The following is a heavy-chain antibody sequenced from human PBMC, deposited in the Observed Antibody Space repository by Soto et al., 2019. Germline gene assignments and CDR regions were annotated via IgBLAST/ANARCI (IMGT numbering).Heavy chain of an antibody. D-gene: IGHD2-2*01. V-gene: IGHV1-18*01. Sequence: ASVKVSCKASGYTFTSYGISWVRQAPGQGLEWMGWISAYNGNTNYAQKLQGRVTMTTDTSTSTAYMELRSLRSDDTAVYYCARRQGINFISTSCYPGDAFDIWGQGTMVTVSS. J-gene: IGHJ3*02. CDR1: GYTFTSYG. CDR2: ISAYNGNT. CDR3: ARRQGINFISTSCYPGDAFDI.